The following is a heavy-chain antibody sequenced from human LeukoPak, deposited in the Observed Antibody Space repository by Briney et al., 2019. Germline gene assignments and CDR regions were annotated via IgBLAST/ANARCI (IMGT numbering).Heavy chain of an antibody. CDR1: GYTFTGYY. Sequence: ASVKVSCKASGYTFTGYYMRWVRQAPGQGLEWMGWINPNSGGTNYAQKFQGRVTMTRDTSISTAYMELSRLRSDDTAVYYCARTKRYSYGYNYWGQGTLVTVSS. CDR3: ARTKRYSYGYNY. CDR2: INPNSGGT. V-gene: IGHV1-2*02. J-gene: IGHJ4*02. D-gene: IGHD5-18*01.